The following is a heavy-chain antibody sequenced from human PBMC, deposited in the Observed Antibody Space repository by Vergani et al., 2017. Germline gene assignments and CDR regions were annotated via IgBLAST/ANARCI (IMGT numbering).Heavy chain of an antibody. Sequence: LEESGGGSVKPGGSLRLSCAASGFKFSDHYMSWIRQAPGKGLEWVSHISPGASTVSYTDSVTGQFTVSRDNDNNSLTLDMTTLRVEDTAVYYCAKNPGISTTRHYYAMDVWGQETTVTVSS. CDR1: GFKFSDHY. V-gene: IGHV3-11*04. J-gene: IGHJ6*02. CDR2: ISPGASTV. CDR3: AKNPGISTTRHYYAMDV. D-gene: IGHD1-1*01.